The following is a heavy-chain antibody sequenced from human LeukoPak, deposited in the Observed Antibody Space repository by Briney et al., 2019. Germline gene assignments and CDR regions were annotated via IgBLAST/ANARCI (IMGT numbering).Heavy chain of an antibody. Sequence: PSETLSLTCTVSGGSISSYYWSWIRQPPGKGLEWIGYIYYSGSTNYNPSLKSRVTILVDTSKNQFSLKVSSVTAADTAVYYCARHNSGSPGHYYCGMDVWGQGTTVTVSS. J-gene: IGHJ6*02. V-gene: IGHV4-59*08. CDR3: ARHNSGSPGHYYCGMDV. CDR2: IYYSGST. D-gene: IGHD1-26*01. CDR1: GGSISSYY.